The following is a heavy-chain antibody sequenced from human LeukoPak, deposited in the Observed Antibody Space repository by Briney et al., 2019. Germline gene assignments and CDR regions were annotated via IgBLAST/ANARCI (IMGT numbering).Heavy chain of an antibody. Sequence: GGSLRLSCAASGFTFSSYAMSWVRQAPGKGLELVSAISGSGGSTYYADSVKGRFTISRDNSKNTLYLQMNSLRAEDTAVYYCAKVTKVVVAATPIDYWGQGTPVTVSS. D-gene: IGHD2-15*01. J-gene: IGHJ4*02. CDR2: ISGSGGST. CDR1: GFTFSSYA. V-gene: IGHV3-23*01. CDR3: AKVTKVVVAATPIDY.